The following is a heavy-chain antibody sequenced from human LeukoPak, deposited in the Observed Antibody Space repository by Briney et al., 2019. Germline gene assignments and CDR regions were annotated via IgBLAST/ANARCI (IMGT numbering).Heavy chain of an antibody. V-gene: IGHV1-69*05. Sequence: ASVKVSCKASGGTFSSYAISWVRQAPGQGLEWMGRIIPIFGTANYAQKFQGRVTITTDESTSTAYMELSSLRPEDTAVYYCARGTGGNALVIDYWGQGTLVTVSS. D-gene: IGHD4-23*01. CDR2: IIPIFGTA. CDR1: GGTFSSYA. CDR3: ARGTGGNALVIDY. J-gene: IGHJ4*02.